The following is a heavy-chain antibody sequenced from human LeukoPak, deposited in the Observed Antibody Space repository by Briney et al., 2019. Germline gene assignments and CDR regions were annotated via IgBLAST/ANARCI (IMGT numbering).Heavy chain of an antibody. V-gene: IGHV3-48*03. CDR3: TTLGYHLDS. D-gene: IGHD3-22*01. Sequence: GGPLRLSCAASGFAFSAYEMNWVRQAPGKGLEWVAYFAGSDTTIYHADSVRGRFTISRDNAKNSLYLQMNSLRAEDTALYYCTTLGYHLDSWGQGTLVTVSS. CDR1: GFAFSAYE. J-gene: IGHJ4*02. CDR2: FAGSDTTI.